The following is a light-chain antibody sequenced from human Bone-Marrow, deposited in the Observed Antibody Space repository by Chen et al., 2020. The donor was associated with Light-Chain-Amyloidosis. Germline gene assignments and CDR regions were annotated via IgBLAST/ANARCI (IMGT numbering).Light chain of an antibody. CDR1: SSRIGASYD. CDR2: GYN. J-gene: IGLJ2*01. V-gene: IGLV1-40*01. Sequence: QSVLTPPPSMSVSPGQRVIISCTGCSSRIGASYDVQWYHPLPGTSPQIVIYGYNTRPSGVPGRFSGSRSGTSASLAISGLQAEDEADYYCQSYDNGLSAVVFGGGTKLTVL. CDR3: QSYDNGLSAVV.